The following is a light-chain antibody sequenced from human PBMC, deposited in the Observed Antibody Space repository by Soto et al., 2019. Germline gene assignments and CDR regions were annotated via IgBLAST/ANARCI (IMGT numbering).Light chain of an antibody. V-gene: IGKV1-5*01. CDR1: QSISSW. J-gene: IGKJ4*01. Sequence: SLSTLPGKVEDSVSIYCRASQSISSWLAWYQQKPGKAPKLLIYAASSLQSGVPSRFSGSGSGTDFTLTISSLQPEDFATYYCPAASKLPLSSAGGTKADI. CDR2: AAS. CDR3: PAASKLPLS.